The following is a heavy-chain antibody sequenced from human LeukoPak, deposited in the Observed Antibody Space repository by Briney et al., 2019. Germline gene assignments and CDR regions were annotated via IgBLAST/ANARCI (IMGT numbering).Heavy chain of an antibody. CDR1: GFTFSSYA. CDR2: IRNSDGMT. D-gene: IGHD1-26*01. Sequence: GGSLWLSCAASGFTFSSYAMSWVRQAPHKGLEWVSGIRNSDGMTYYADSVKGRFTISRDNAKNSLYLQMNSLRPEDTAVYYCARDPYSGSYGDYYYYYMDVWGKGTTVTISS. J-gene: IGHJ6*03. CDR3: ARDPYSGSYGDYYYYYMDV. V-gene: IGHV3-21*01.